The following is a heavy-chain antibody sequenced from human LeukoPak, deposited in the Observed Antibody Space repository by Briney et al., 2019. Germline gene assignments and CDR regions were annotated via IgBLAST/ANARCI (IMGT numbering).Heavy chain of an antibody. Sequence: PSETLSLTCAVYGGSFSGYYWSWIRQPPGKGLEWIGEINHGGSTNYNPSLKSRVTISVDTSKNQFSLKLSSVTAADTAVYYCATYSSNLYYFDYWGQGTLVTVSS. CDR1: GGSFSGYY. V-gene: IGHV4-34*01. CDR3: ATYSSNLYYFDY. D-gene: IGHD6-13*01. CDR2: INHGGST. J-gene: IGHJ4*02.